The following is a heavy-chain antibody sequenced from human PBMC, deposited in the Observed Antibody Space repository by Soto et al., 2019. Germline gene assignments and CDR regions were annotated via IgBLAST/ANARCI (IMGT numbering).Heavy chain of an antibody. CDR1: GYTFTSYY. D-gene: IGHD4-17*01. CDR2: INPSGGST. Sequence: ASVKVSCKASGYTFTSYYMHWVRKAPGQGLEWMGIINPSGGSTSYAQKFQGRVTMTRDTSTSTVYMELSSLRSEDTAVYYCATAESSGDLLFCWGQGTLVTVSS. CDR3: ATAESSGDLLFC. V-gene: IGHV1-46*01. J-gene: IGHJ4*02.